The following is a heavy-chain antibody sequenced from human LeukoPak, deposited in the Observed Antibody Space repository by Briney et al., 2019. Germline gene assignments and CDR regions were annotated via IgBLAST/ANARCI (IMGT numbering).Heavy chain of an antibody. CDR1: GDSVSSKSAA. CDR3: ARTGGYFDL. CDR2: TYYRSTWYS. V-gene: IGHV6-1*01. Sequence: SQTLSLTCVISGDSVSSKSAAWNWIRQSPSRGLEWLGRTYYRSTWYSEYAVSVKSRITINPDTSKNQFSLQLNSVTPEDTAVYDSARTGGYFDLWGRGILVTVSS. J-gene: IGHJ2*01. D-gene: IGHD1-14*01.